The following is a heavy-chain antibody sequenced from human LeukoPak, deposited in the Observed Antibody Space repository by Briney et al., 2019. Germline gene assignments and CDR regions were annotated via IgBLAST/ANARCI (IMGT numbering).Heavy chain of an antibody. CDR2: ISAYNGNT. V-gene: IGHV1-18*01. D-gene: IGHD5-24*01. CDR1: GYTFTSYG. Sequence: ASVKVSCKASGYTFTSYGISWVRQAPGQGLEWMGWISAYNGNTNYAQKFQGRVTITADKSTSTAYMEVSSLRSEDTAVYYCARRGGRRDGYHVVEDEYYFDYWGQGTLVTVSS. CDR3: ARRGGRRDGYHVVEDEYYFDY. J-gene: IGHJ4*02.